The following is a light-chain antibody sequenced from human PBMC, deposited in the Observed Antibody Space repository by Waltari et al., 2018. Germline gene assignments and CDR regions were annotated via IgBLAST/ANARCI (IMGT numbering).Light chain of an antibody. CDR3: CSFTSRSTWV. V-gene: IGLV2-14*01. Sequence: QSALTQPASVSGSPGQSITIPCTGTSSDVGGYNQVPWDQQHPGKVPKLFIFDVSNRPSGVSNRFSGSKSGNTASLTISGLQAEDESDYYCCSFTSRSTWVFGGGTKLTVL. J-gene: IGLJ3*02. CDR1: SSDVGGYNQ. CDR2: DVS.